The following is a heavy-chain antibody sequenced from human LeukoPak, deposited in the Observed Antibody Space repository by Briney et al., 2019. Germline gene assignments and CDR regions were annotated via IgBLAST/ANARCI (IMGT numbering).Heavy chain of an antibody. CDR1: GGSISSYY. CDR3: ASGGFGELPSFDY. Sequence: SETLSLTCTVPGGSISSYYWSWIRQPPGKGLEWIGYIYYSGSTNYNPSLKSRVTISVDTSKNQFSLKLSSVTAADTAVYYCASGGFGELPSFDYWGQGTLVTVSS. V-gene: IGHV4-59*01. CDR2: IYYSGST. D-gene: IGHD3-10*01. J-gene: IGHJ4*02.